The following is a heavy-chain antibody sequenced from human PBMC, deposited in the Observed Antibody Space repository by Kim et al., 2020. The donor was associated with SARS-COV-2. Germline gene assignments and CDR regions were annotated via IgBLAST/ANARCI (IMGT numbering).Heavy chain of an antibody. CDR1: GFTVSSNY. V-gene: IGHV3-53*01. CDR3: ARGIGALGSYYFDY. CDR2: IYSGGST. Sequence: GGSLRLSCAASGFTVSSNYMSWVRQAPGKGLEWVSVIYSGGSTYYADSVKGRFTISRDNSKNTLYLQMNSLRAEDTAVYYCARGIGALGSYYFDYWGQGTLGTVSS. D-gene: IGHD3-10*01. J-gene: IGHJ4*02.